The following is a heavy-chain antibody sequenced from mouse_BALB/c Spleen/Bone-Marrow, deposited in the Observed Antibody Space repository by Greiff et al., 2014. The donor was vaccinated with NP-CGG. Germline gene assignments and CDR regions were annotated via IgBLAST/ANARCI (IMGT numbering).Heavy chain of an antibody. CDR1: GYTFTDYY. J-gene: IGHJ4*01. Sequence: VQLQESGPELVKPGASVKISCKASGYTFTDYYINWVKQKPGKGLEWIGWIYPGSGNTKYNEKFKGKATLTVDTSSSTAYMQLSSLTSEDTAVYFCARSRGVYAMDYWGQGTSVTVSS. CDR3: ARSRGVYAMDY. CDR2: IYPGSGNT. V-gene: IGHV1-84*02.